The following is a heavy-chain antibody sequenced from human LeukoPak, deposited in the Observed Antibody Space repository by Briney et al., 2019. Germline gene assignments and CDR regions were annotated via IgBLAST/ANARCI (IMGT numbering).Heavy chain of an antibody. V-gene: IGHV1-2*06. CDR2: INPNSGGT. D-gene: IGHD6-19*01. CDR3: ARGAVADFDY. J-gene: IGHJ4*02. Sequence: ASVTVSCKASGYTFTGYYMHWVRPAPGQGLEWMGRINPNSGGTNYAQKFQGRVTMTRDTSISTAYMELSRLRSDDTAVYYCARGAVADFDYWGQGTLVTVSS. CDR1: GYTFTGYY.